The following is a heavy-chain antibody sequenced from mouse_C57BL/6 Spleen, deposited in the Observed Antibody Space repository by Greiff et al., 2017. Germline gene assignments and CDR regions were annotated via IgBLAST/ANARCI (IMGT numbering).Heavy chain of an antibody. CDR3: ARSGDDYAMDY. V-gene: IGHV1-69*01. Sequence: VQLQQPGAELVMPGASVKLSCKASGYTFTSYWMHWVKQRPGQGLEWIGEIDPSDSYTNYNQKFKGKSTLTVDKSSSTAYMQLSSLTSEDSAVYYCARSGDDYAMDYWGQGTSVTGSS. CDR2: IDPSDSYT. J-gene: IGHJ4*01. D-gene: IGHD3-2*02. CDR1: GYTFTSYW.